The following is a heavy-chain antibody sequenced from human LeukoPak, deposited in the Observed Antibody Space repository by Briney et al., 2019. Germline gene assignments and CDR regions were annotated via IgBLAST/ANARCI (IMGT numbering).Heavy chain of an antibody. D-gene: IGHD2-2*01. CDR1: GYTFTSYG. CDR2: ISAYNGNT. V-gene: IGHV1-18*01. CDR3: AKDGTDIVVVPAGSFDP. Sequence: ASVKVSCKASGYTFTSYGISWVRQAPGQGLEWMGWISAYNGNTNYAQKLQGRVTMTTDTSTSTAYMELRSLRSDNTAVYYCAKDGTDIVVVPAGSFDPWGQGTLVTVSS. J-gene: IGHJ5*02.